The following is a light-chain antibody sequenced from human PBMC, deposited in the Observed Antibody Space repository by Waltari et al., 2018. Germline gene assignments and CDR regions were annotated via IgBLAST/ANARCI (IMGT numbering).Light chain of an antibody. CDR2: DAS. CDR1: QSVSSY. J-gene: IGKJ1*01. CDR3: QQRSNWPRT. Sequence: DIVLTQSPATLSLSPGERATLSCRASQSVSSYLAWHQQKPGQAPRLLIYDASNRATGIPARFSGSGSGTDFTLTISSLEPEDFAVYYCQQRSNWPRTFGQGTKVEIK. V-gene: IGKV3-11*01.